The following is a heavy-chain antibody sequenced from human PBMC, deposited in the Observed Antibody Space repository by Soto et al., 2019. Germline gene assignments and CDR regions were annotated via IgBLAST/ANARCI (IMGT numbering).Heavy chain of an antibody. CDR2: INHSGST. Sequence: TLSLTCAVYGGSFSGYYWSWIRQPPGKGLEWIGEINHSGSTNYNPSLKSRVTISVDTSKNQFSLKLSSVTAADTAVYYCARVIPAITGTTSTRYYYYYMDVWGKGTTVTVSS. CDR1: GGSFSGYY. V-gene: IGHV4-34*01. J-gene: IGHJ6*03. CDR3: ARVIPAITGTTSTRYYYYYMDV. D-gene: IGHD1-7*01.